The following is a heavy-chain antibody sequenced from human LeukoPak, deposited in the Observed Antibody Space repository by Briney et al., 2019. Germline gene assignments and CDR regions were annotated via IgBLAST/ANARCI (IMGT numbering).Heavy chain of an antibody. CDR2: IYYSEST. D-gene: IGHD1-26*01. V-gene: IGHV4-59*12. CDR3: ARRLPLMRSGGYFDY. CDR1: GGSISSYY. J-gene: IGHJ4*02. Sequence: PSETLSLTCTVSGGSISSYYWSWIRQPPGKGLEWIGYIYYSESTNYNPSLKSRVTISVDTSKNQFSLKLSSVTAADTAVYYCARRLPLMRSGGYFDYWGQGTLVTVSS.